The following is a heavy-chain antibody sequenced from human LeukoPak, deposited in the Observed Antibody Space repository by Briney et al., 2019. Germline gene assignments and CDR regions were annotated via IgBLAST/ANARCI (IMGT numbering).Heavy chain of an antibody. D-gene: IGHD3-16*02. CDR3: ARLHYDYVWGSYRSHYFDY. CDR1: GGSISSSSYY. CDR2: IYYSGST. Sequence: PSETLSLTCTVSGGSISSSSYYWGWIRQPPGKGLEWIGSIYYSGSTYYNQSLKSRVTISVDTSKNQFSLKLSSVTAADTAVYYCARLHYDYVWGSYRSHYFDYWGQGTLVTVSS. J-gene: IGHJ4*02. V-gene: IGHV4-39*01.